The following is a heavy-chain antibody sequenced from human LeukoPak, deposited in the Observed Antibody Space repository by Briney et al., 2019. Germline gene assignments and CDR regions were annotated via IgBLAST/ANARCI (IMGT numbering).Heavy chain of an antibody. V-gene: IGHV4-34*01. CDR2: INHSGST. D-gene: IGHD3-9*01. CDR1: GGSFSGYY. Sequence: PSETLSLTCAVYGGSFSGYYWSWIRQPPGKGLEWIGEINHSGSTNYNPSLKSRVTISVDTSKNQFSLKLSSVTAADTAVYYCARGRYYDILTGYYGNWFDPWGQGTLVTVSS. CDR3: ARGRYYDILTGYYGNWFDP. J-gene: IGHJ5*02.